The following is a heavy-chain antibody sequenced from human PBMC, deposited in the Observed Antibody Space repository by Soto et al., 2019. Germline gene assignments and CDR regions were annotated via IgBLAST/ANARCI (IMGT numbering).Heavy chain of an antibody. V-gene: IGHV3-30*18. CDR1: GFTFSSYG. D-gene: IGHD6-19*01. CDR2: ISYDGSNK. Sequence: GGSLRLSCAASGFTFSSYGMHWFRQAPGKGLEWVAVISYDGSNKYYADSVKGRFTISRDNSKNTLYLQMNSLRAEDTAVYYCAKEGIAVAVHYWGQGTLVTVSS. CDR3: AKEGIAVAVHY. J-gene: IGHJ4*02.